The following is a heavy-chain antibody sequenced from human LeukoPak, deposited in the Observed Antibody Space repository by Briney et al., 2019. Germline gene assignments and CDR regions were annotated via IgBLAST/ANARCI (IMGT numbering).Heavy chain of an antibody. Sequence: GASVKVSCKVSGYTLTELSMHWVRQAPGKGLEWMGGFDPEDGETIYAQKFQGRVTMTEDTSTDTAYMELSSLRSEDTAVYYCATSGGRVPYIWFGESPGLNYWGQGTLVTVSS. V-gene: IGHV1-24*01. CDR3: ATSGGRVPYIWFGESPGLNY. CDR1: GYTLTELS. CDR2: FDPEDGET. J-gene: IGHJ4*02. D-gene: IGHD3-10*01.